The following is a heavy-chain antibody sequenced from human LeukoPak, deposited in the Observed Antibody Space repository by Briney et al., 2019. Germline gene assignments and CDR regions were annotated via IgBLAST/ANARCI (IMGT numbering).Heavy chain of an antibody. D-gene: IGHD2-15*01. CDR2: ISYDGSNK. Sequence: GSLRLSCAASGFTFSSYAMHWVRQAPGKGLEWVAVISYDGSNKYYADSVKGRFTISRDNSKNTLYLQMNSLGAEDTAVYYCASSFVARGPSHPVGYCSGGSCYSINYYYGMDVWGQGTTVTVSS. J-gene: IGHJ6*02. CDR3: ASSFVARGPSHPVGYCSGGSCYSINYYYGMDV. CDR1: GFTFSSYA. V-gene: IGHV3-30-3*01.